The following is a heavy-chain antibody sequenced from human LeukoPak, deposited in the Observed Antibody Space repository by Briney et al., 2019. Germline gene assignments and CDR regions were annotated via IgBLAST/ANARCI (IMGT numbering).Heavy chain of an antibody. Sequence: PGGSLRLSCAASGFTFSSHWMHWVRQAPGKGLVWVSRISSDGSSINYADSVKGRFTISRDNAKNTLYLQMNSLRAEDTAVYYCAKEFSATPRAAAQTGDAFDVWGQGTMVTVSS. CDR2: ISSDGSSI. J-gene: IGHJ3*01. V-gene: IGHV3-74*01. D-gene: IGHD7-27*01. CDR1: GFTFSSHW. CDR3: AKEFSATPRAAAQTGDAFDV.